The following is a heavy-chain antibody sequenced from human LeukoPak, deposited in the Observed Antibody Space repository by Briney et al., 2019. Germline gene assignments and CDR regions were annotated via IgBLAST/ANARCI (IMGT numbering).Heavy chain of an antibody. D-gene: IGHD1-26*01. CDR1: GGSISSSNW. V-gene: IGHV4-4*02. CDR2: IYHSGST. CDR3: ARVSSGATTVDY. Sequence: SETLSLTCTVSGGSISSSNWWSWVRQPPGKGLEWIGEIYHSGSTNYNPSLKSRVTISVDKSKNQFSLKLSSVTAADTAVYYCARVSSGATTVDYWGQGTLVTVSS. J-gene: IGHJ4*02.